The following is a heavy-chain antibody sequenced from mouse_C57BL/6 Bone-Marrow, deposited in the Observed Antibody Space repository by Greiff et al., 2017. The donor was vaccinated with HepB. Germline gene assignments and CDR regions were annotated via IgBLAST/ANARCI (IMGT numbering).Heavy chain of an antibody. Sequence: VQLQQPGAELVKPGASVKLSCKASGYTFTSYWMQWVKQRPGQGLEWIGEIDPSDSYTNYNQKFKGKATLTVDTSSSTAYMQLSSLTSEDSAVYYCARDFTTVGAPYAMDYWGQGTSVTVSS. J-gene: IGHJ4*01. CDR1: GYTFTSYW. D-gene: IGHD1-1*01. V-gene: IGHV1-50*01. CDR2: IDPSDSYT. CDR3: ARDFTTVGAPYAMDY.